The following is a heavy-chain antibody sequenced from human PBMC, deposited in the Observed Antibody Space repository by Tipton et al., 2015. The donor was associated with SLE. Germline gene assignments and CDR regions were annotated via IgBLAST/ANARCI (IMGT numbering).Heavy chain of an antibody. CDR1: NGSISSSPYY. J-gene: IGHJ4*02. Sequence: TLSLTCTVSNGSISSSPYYWGWIRQSPGKGLEWVGSIYYSGSTYYNPSLKSRVTISVDTSRNQCSLNLTSVTAADTAVYYCARRYGDYRIDYWGQGTLVTVSS. V-gene: IGHV4-39*07. CDR3: ARRYGDYRIDY. D-gene: IGHD4-17*01. CDR2: IYYSGST.